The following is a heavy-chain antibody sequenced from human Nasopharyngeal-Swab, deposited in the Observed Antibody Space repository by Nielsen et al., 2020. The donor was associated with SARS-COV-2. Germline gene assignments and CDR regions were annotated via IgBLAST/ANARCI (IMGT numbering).Heavy chain of an antibody. J-gene: IGHJ3*02. D-gene: IGHD6-13*01. Sequence: GGSLRLSCAASGFTFSSYAMHWVRQAPGKGLEWVAVISYDGSNKYYADSVKGRFTISRDNAKNTLYLQMNSLRAEDTAVYHCARDPSSSWLYDAFDIWGQGTMVTVSS. CDR2: ISYDGSNK. CDR3: ARDPSSSWLYDAFDI. CDR1: GFTFSSYA. V-gene: IGHV3-30-3*01.